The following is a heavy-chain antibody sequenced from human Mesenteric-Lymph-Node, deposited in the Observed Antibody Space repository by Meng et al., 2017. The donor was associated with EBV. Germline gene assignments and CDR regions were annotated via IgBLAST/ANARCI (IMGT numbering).Heavy chain of an antibody. CDR2: IYHSSGTT. J-gene: IGHJ4*02. D-gene: IGHD6-13*01. CDR3: ARLPPTTGYGTARSY. Sequence: VSVPGLVKPSGTLSLPCSVHGGDISSRGWGGWVRQPPGKGLEWLGEIYHSSGTTNYNPSLKSRVTISLDKSKNQFSLNLSSVTAADTAVYYCARLPPTTGYGTARSYWGQGTLVTVSS. CDR1: GGDISSRGW. V-gene: IGHV4-4*02.